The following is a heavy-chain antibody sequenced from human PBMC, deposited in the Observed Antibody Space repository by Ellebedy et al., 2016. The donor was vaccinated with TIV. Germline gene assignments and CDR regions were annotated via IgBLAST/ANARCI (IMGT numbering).Heavy chain of an antibody. J-gene: IGHJ6*02. V-gene: IGHV3-23*01. CDR2: ISGSGGST. CDR3: TTDLIAYCSSTSCYLRIQKHYYYGMDV. Sequence: GESLKISXAASGFTFSSYAMSWVRQAPGKGLEWVSAISGSGGSTYYADSVKGRFTISRDNSKNTLYLQMNSLKTEDTAVYYCTTDLIAYCSSTSCYLRIQKHYYYGMDVWGQGTTVTVSS. D-gene: IGHD2-2*01. CDR1: GFTFSSYA.